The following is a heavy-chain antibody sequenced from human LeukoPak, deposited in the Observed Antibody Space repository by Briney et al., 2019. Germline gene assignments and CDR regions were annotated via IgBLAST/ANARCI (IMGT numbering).Heavy chain of an antibody. CDR2: MNPNSGNT. D-gene: IGHD3-22*01. Sequence: ASVKVSCKASGYTFTSYDINWVRQATGQGLEWMGWMNPNSGNTGDAQKLQGRVTMTRNTSISTAYMELSSLRSEDRAVYYCARRPSDSRGFDYWGQGTLVTVSS. V-gene: IGHV1-8*01. CDR1: GYTFTSYD. J-gene: IGHJ4*02. CDR3: ARRPSDSRGFDY.